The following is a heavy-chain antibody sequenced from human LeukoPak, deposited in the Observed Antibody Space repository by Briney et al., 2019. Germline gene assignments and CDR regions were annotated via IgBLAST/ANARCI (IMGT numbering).Heavy chain of an antibody. CDR3: ARAKQYSSFPFDP. J-gene: IGHJ5*02. CDR2: ISAYNGNT. CDR1: GYNFDRYG. V-gene: IGHV1-18*04. Sequence: ASVEVSCKGSGYNFDRYGVNWVRQAPGQGLEWMGWISAYNGNTNYAQKLQGRVTMTTDTSTSTAYMELRSLRSDDTAVYYCARAKQYSSFPFDPWGQGTLVTVSS. D-gene: IGHD6-6*01.